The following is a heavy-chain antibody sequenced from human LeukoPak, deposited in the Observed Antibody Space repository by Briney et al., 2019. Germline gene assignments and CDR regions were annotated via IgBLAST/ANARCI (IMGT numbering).Heavy chain of an antibody. Sequence: ASVKVSCKASGYTFTSYYMHWVRQAPGQGLEWMGIINPSGGSTSYAQKFQGRVTMTRDTPTSTVYMELSSLRSEDTAVYYCARVGVYYDSSGYYSDWGQGTLVTVSS. D-gene: IGHD3-22*01. CDR2: INPSGGST. CDR3: ARVGVYYDSSGYYSD. J-gene: IGHJ4*02. V-gene: IGHV1-46*01. CDR1: GYTFTSYY.